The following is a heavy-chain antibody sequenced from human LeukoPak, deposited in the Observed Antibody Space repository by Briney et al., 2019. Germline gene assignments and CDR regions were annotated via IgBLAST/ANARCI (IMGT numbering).Heavy chain of an antibody. J-gene: IGHJ4*02. CDR2: ISGSGGNT. CDR3: AKDLTSAWYYFHY. CDR1: GFTFSSYA. Sequence: PGGSPRLSCAASGFTFSSYAMNWVRQAPGKGLQWVSGISGSGGNTYYADSVKGRFTISRDNSENTLYLQMNSLRAEDTAVYYCAKDLTSAWYYFHYWGQGTLVTVSS. V-gene: IGHV3-23*01. D-gene: IGHD6-19*01.